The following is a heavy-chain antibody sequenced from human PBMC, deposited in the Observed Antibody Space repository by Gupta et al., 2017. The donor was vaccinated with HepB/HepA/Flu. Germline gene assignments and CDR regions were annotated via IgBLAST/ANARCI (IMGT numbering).Heavy chain of an antibody. J-gene: IGHJ5*02. CDR3: ARGGPWRQQLVHGWWFDP. CDR2: INHSGST. CDR1: GGSFSGYY. Sequence: QVQLQQWGAGLLKPSETLSLTCAVYGGSFSGYYWSWIRQPPGKGLEWIGEINHSGSTNYNPSLKSRVTISVDTSKNQFSLKLSSVTAADTAVYYCARGGPWRQQLVHGWWFDPWGQGTLVTVSS. V-gene: IGHV4-34*01. D-gene: IGHD6-13*01.